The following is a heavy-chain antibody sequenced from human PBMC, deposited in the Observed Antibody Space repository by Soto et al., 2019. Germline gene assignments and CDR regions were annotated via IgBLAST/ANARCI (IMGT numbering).Heavy chain of an antibody. Sequence: GGSLRLSCAASGFSFTNFAMSWVRQAPGKGLEWVAGIGASGDITWYADSVKGRLSISRDNSKNTLYLQLNSLRFEDTAVYYCAKDDFTDRGDDYFDYWGPGTLVTVS. V-gene: IGHV3-23*01. CDR2: IGASGDIT. CDR3: AKDDFTDRGDDYFDY. CDR1: GFSFTNFA. J-gene: IGHJ4*02. D-gene: IGHD2-21*02.